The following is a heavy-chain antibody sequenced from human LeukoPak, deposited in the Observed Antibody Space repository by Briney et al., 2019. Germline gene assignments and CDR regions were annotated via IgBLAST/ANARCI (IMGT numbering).Heavy chain of an antibody. V-gene: IGHV3-23*01. D-gene: IGHD6-19*01. Sequence: PGGSLRLSCAASGFTFSTYTMSWVRQAPGKVLEWVSGISSGGSIYYADSVKGRFTISRDNSKNTLSLQMNTLTADDTAVYYCAKGRAGSPNWFGPWGQGTLVTVSS. CDR3: AKGRAGSPNWFGP. CDR2: ISSGGSI. CDR1: GFTFSTYT. J-gene: IGHJ5*02.